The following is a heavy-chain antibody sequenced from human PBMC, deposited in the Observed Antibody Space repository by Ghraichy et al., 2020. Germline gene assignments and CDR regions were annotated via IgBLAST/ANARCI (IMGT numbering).Heavy chain of an antibody. V-gene: IGHV3-30*18. CDR2: ISYDGSNK. CDR3: AKAHRSTTVPYYYYYGMDV. D-gene: IGHD4-17*01. CDR1: GFTFSSYG. J-gene: IGHJ6*02. Sequence: GESLNISCAASGFTFSSYGMHWVRQAPGKGLEWVAVISYDGSNKYYADSVKGRFTISRDNSKNTLYLQMNSLRAEDTAVYYCAKAHRSTTVPYYYYYGMDVWGQGTTVTVSS.